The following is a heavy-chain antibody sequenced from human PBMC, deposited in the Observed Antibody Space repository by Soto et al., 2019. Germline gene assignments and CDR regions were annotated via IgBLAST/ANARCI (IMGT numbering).Heavy chain of an antibody. Sequence: PSETLSLTCTVSGGSISNYYWSWIRQPPGKGLEWIGYIYYSGSTNYNPSLKSRVTISVDTSKNQFSLKLSSVTAADTAVYYCGSRYGSFLDIWGQGTMVDVSS. CDR2: IYYSGST. J-gene: IGHJ3*02. V-gene: IGHV4-59*08. CDR1: GGSISNYY. D-gene: IGHD3-10*01. CDR3: GSRYGSFLDI.